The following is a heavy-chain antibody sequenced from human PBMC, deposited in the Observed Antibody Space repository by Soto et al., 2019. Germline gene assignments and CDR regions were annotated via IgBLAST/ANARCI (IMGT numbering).Heavy chain of an antibody. Sequence: VKVSCKASGATVSTYGITMFRHAPSRGLEWVGGIIPILNTANYAQSLQGRVTVAVDESANIAYMELISLRSEDTGVYYCGRNRDYSGTNAYFQKFDFWGQGTLVTVSS. D-gene: IGHD3-10*01. CDR3: GRNRDYSGTNAYFQKFDF. V-gene: IGHV1-69*01. J-gene: IGHJ4*02. CDR2: IIPILNTA. CDR1: GATVSTYG.